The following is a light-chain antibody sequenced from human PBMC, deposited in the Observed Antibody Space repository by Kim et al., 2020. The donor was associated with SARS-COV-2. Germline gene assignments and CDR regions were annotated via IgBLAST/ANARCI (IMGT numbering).Light chain of an antibody. V-gene: IGLV2-14*03. CDR3: CSYTSSGTVV. Sequence: QSALTQPASVSGSPGQSITISCTGTSSDVGGYNFVSWYQQHPGKAPKLMIYDVSNRPSGVSNRFSGSKSDNTASLTISGLQAEDEADYYCCSYTSSGTVVFGGGTKLIVL. J-gene: IGLJ3*02. CDR2: DVS. CDR1: SSDVGGYNF.